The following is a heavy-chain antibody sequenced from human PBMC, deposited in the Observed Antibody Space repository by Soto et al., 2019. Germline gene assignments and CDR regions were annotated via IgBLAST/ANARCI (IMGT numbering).Heavy chain of an antibody. D-gene: IGHD6-13*01. CDR2: IIPIFGTA. CDR1: GGTFSSYA. CDR3: ARGPITAAGLEGDYFDY. V-gene: IGHV1-69*06. Sequence: QVQLVQSGAEVKKPGSSVKVSCKASGGTFSSYAISWVRQAPGQGLEWMGGIIPIFGTANYAQKFQGRVTSTADKSTSTAYMELSSLRSEETAVYYCARGPITAAGLEGDYFDYWGQGTLVTVSS. J-gene: IGHJ4*02.